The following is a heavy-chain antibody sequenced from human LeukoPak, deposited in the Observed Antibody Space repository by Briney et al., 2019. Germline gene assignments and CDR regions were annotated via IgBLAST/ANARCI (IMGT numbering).Heavy chain of an antibody. J-gene: IGHJ4*02. Sequence: ASVKVSCKASGGTFSSYAISWVRQAPGQGLEWMGRIIPILGIANYAQKFQGRVTITADKSTSTAYMELSSLRSEDTAVYYCARDPPGYSSSYGDYWGQGTLVTVSS. D-gene: IGHD6-6*01. CDR3: ARDPPGYSSSYGDY. CDR2: IIPILGIA. V-gene: IGHV1-69*04. CDR1: GGTFSSYA.